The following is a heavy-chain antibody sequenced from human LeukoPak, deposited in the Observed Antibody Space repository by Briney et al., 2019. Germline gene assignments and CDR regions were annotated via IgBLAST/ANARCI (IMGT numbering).Heavy chain of an antibody. D-gene: IGHD6-19*01. Sequence: PGGSLRLSCAASGFTFSSYDMHWVRQATGKGLEWVSAIGTAGDTYYPGSVKGRFTISRENAKNSLYLQMNSLRAGDTAVYYCARVAGTNAFDIWGQGTMVTVS. CDR2: IGTAGDT. CDR3: ARVAGTNAFDI. V-gene: IGHV3-13*01. J-gene: IGHJ3*02. CDR1: GFTFSSYD.